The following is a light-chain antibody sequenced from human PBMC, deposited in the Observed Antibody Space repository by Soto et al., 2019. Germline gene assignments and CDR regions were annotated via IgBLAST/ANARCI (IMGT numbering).Light chain of an antibody. Sequence: IVLTQYTATLSLSPGERATLSCWASQSVNRYLVWYQQKPGQAPRLLMYDASKRATGIPARFSGSGSGTDFTLTISSLEPEDFAVYYCQQRDIWPWTFGQGTKV. CDR3: QQRDIWPWT. CDR1: QSVNRY. CDR2: DAS. J-gene: IGKJ1*01. V-gene: IGKV3-11*01.